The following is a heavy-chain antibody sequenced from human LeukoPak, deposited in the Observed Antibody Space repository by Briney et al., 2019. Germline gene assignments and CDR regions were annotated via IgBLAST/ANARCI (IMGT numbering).Heavy chain of an antibody. J-gene: IGHJ3*02. CDR3: ATPGYSGSFDAFDI. Sequence: SVKVSCKASGGTFSSYAISWVRQAPGQGLEWMGGIIPIFGTANYAQKFQGRVTITTDESTSTAYMELSSLRSEDTAVYYCATPGYSGSFDAFDIWGQGTMVTVSS. CDR2: IIPIFGTA. CDR1: GGTFSSYA. D-gene: IGHD1-26*01. V-gene: IGHV1-69*05.